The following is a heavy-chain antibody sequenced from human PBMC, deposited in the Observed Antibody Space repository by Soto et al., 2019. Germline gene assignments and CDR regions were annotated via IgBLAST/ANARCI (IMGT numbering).Heavy chain of an antibody. CDR3: ARASPADAFDI. CDR1: GGSISSGGYY. Sequence: QVQLQESGPGLVKPSQTLSLTCTVSGGSISSGGYYWSWIRQHPGKGLEWIGYIYYSGSTYYNPSLKSRXTXSXVTSKNQFSLKLSSVTAADTAVYYCARASPADAFDIWGQGTMVTVSS. J-gene: IGHJ3*02. V-gene: IGHV4-31*03. D-gene: IGHD2-2*01. CDR2: IYYSGST.